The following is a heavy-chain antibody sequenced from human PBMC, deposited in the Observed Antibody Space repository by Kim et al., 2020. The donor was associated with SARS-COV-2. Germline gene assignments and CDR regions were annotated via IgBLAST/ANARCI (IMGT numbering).Heavy chain of an antibody. D-gene: IGHD5-12*01. V-gene: IGHV3-64*01. Sequence: DSTYYANSVRGRFTISRDNSKNTMYLQMGSLRVEDMAVYYCARAYIGYDLWGQGTLVTVSS. CDR2: DST. CDR3: ARAYIGYDL. J-gene: IGHJ5*02.